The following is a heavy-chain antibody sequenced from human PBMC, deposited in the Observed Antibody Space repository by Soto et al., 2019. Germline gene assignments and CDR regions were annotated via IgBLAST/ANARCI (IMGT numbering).Heavy chain of an antibody. D-gene: IGHD6-19*01. CDR2: ISDDGSNK. Sequence: QVQLVESGGGVVQPGRSLRLSCAASGFTFSSYAMHWVRQAPGKGLEWVAVISDDGSNKYYADSVKGRFTISRDNSKNTLYLQMNSLRAEDTAVYYCASPPSSGWLYFDYWGQGTLVTVSS. CDR1: GFTFSSYA. J-gene: IGHJ4*02. CDR3: ASPPSSGWLYFDY. V-gene: IGHV3-30-3*01.